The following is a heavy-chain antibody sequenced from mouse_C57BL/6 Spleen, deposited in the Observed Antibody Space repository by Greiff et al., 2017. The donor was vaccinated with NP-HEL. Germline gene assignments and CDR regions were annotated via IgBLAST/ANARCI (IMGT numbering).Heavy chain of an antibody. D-gene: IGHD2-3*01. CDR3: ARQSLDGYYDY. V-gene: IGHV5-15*01. CDR1: GFTFSDYG. Sequence: EVKVVESGGGLVQPGGSLKLSCAASGFTFSDYGMAWVRQAPRKGPEWVAFISNLAYSIYYADTVTGRFTFSSENAKNTLYLEMSSLRSEDTAMYYCARQSLDGYYDYWGQGTTLTVSS. J-gene: IGHJ2*01. CDR2: ISNLAYSI.